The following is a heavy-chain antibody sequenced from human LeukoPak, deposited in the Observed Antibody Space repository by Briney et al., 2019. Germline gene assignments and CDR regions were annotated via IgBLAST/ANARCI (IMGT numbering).Heavy chain of an antibody. V-gene: IGHV3-23*01. CDR2: ISGSGGST. D-gene: IGHD1-14*01. CDR1: GFTSSSYA. Sequence: PGGSLRVSCAASGFTSSSYAMSWVRQAPGKGLEWVSAISGSGGSTYYADSVKGRFTISRDNSKNTLYLQMNSLRAEDTAVYYCAKNLVGNHYFDYWGQGTLVTVSS. J-gene: IGHJ4*02. CDR3: AKNLVGNHYFDY.